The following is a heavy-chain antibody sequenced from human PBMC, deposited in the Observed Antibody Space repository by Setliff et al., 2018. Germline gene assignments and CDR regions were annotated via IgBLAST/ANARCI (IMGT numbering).Heavy chain of an antibody. CDR2: ISSSGDYI. D-gene: IGHD3-22*01. Sequence: GGSLRLSCAASGFTFSSYNINWVRQAPGKGLEWVSSISSSGDYIYYANSVEGRFTISRDNAKNSLYLQMNSLRAEDTAVYYCARDDDSSGYYSYYYMDVWGKGTTVTVSS. CDR1: GFTFSSYN. CDR3: ARDDDSSGYYSYYYMDV. V-gene: IGHV3-21*04. J-gene: IGHJ6*03.